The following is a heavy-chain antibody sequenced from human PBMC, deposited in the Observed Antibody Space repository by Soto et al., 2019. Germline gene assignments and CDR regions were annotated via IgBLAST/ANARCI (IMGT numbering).Heavy chain of an antibody. CDR1: GGSISSYY. J-gene: IGHJ6*02. V-gene: IGHV4-59*01. CDR3: ANGGYYGSGSYVMDV. D-gene: IGHD3-10*01. Sequence: SETLSLTCTVSGGSISSYYWSWIRQPPGKGLEWIGYIYYSGSTNYNPSLKSRVTISVDTSKNQFSLKLSSVTAADTAVYYCANGGYYGSGSYVMDVWGQGTTVTVSS. CDR2: IYYSGST.